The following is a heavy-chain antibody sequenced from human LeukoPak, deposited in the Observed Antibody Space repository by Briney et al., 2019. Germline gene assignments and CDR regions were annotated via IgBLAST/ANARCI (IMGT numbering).Heavy chain of an antibody. CDR3: ARGDIVRGGNWFDP. CDR2: INHSGST. J-gene: IGHJ5*02. CDR1: GGSFSGYY. Sequence: SETLSLTCAVHGGSFSGYYWSWIRQPPGKGLEWIGEINHSGSTNYNPSLKSRVTISVDTSKNQFSLKLSSVTAADTAVYYCARGDIVRGGNWFDPWGQGTLVTVSS. D-gene: IGHD5-12*01. V-gene: IGHV4-34*01.